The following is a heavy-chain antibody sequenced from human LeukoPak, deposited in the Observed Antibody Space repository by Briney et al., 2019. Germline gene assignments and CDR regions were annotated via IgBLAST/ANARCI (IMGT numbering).Heavy chain of an antibody. J-gene: IGHJ5*02. Sequence: KPGGSLRLSCAASGFTFSSYGMSWVRQAPGKGLEWVSAISGSGGSTYYADSVKGRFTISRDNSKNTLYLQMNSLGAEDTAVYYCVKCGGSSWLNWFDPWGQGTLVTVSS. CDR2: ISGSGGST. CDR3: VKCGGSSWLNWFDP. V-gene: IGHV3-23*01. CDR1: GFTFSSYG. D-gene: IGHD6-13*01.